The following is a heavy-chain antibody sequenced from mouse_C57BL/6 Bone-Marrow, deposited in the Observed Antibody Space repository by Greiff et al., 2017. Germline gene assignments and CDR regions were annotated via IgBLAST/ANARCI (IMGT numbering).Heavy chain of an antibody. CDR1: GYTFTDYE. V-gene: IGHV1-15*01. D-gene: IGHD1-1*01. Sequence: QVQLKQSGAELVRPGASVTLSCKASGYTFTDYEMHWVKQTPVHGLEWIGAIDPETGGTAYNQKFKGKAILTADKSSSTAYMELRSLTSEDSAVYYCTRWDIYYYGPFAYWGQGTLVTVSA. J-gene: IGHJ3*01. CDR2: IDPETGGT. CDR3: TRWDIYYYGPFAY.